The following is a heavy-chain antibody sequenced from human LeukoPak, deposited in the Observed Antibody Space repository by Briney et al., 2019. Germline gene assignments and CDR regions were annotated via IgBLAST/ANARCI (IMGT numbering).Heavy chain of an antibody. CDR1: GFTFSSYW. V-gene: IGHV3-74*01. CDR2: INSDGSST. J-gene: IGHJ3*02. CDR3: ASYDSIADAFDI. D-gene: IGHD3-22*01. Sequence: PGGSLRLSCAASGFTFSSYWMHWVRQAPGKGLEWVSRINSDGSSTSYADSVKGRFTITRDNAKNTRYLQMNSLRAEDTAVYYCASYDSIADAFDIWGQGTMVTVSS.